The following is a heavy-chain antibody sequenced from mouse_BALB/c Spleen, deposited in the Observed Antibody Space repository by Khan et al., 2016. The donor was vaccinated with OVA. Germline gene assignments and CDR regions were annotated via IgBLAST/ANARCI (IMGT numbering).Heavy chain of an antibody. V-gene: IGHV5-17*02. Sequence: EVELVESGGGLVQPGGSRKLSCAASGYTFSSYGMHWVRKAPEKGLEWVAYISGGSSTIYYTDTVKGRATMSRDKPKNTLSLQMTSLMSAVNAMYYCATSYYYGYCFDYWGPGTTLTVSS. CDR2: ISGGSSTI. CDR1: GYTFSSYG. D-gene: IGHD1-1*01. CDR3: ATSYYYGYCFDY. J-gene: IGHJ2*01.